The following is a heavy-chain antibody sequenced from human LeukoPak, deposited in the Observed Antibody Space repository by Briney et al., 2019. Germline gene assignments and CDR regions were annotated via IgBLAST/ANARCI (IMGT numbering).Heavy chain of an antibody. V-gene: IGHV4-59*01. J-gene: IGHJ5*02. CDR3: ARYSSGWFP. CDR2: IYYSGST. Sequence: SETLSLTCTVSGGSISSYYWSCIRQPPGKGLEWIGYIYYSGSTNYNPSLKSRVTISVDTSKNQFSLKLSSVTAADTAVYYSARYSSGWFPWSQGTLVTVSS. D-gene: IGHD6-19*01. CDR1: GGSISSYY.